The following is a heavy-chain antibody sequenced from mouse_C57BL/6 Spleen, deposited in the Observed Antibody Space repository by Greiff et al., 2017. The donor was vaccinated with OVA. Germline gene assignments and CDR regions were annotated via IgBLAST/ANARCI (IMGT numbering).Heavy chain of an antibody. CDR1: GFSLTSYG. Sequence: QVQLQQSGPGLVQPSQSLSITCTVSGFSLTSYGVHWVRQSPGKGLEWLGVIWRGGSTDYNAAFMSRLSITKDNSKSQVFFKMNSLQADDTAISYCAIITTVKDYAMDYWGQGTSVTVSS. CDR2: IWRGGST. V-gene: IGHV2-5*01. CDR3: AIITTVKDYAMDY. D-gene: IGHD1-1*01. J-gene: IGHJ4*01.